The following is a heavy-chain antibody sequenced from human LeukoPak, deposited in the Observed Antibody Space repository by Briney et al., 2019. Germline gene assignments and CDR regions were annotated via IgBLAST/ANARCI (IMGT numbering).Heavy chain of an antibody. V-gene: IGHV1-3*01. CDR3: ARDEGGRGGSYFYY. CDR2: INAGNGNT. J-gene: IGHJ4*02. D-gene: IGHD1-26*01. Sequence: ASVKVSCKASGGTFSSYAISWVRQAPGQGLEWMGWINAGNGNTKYSEKFQGRVTISRDTSASIVYMELNSLRIEDTAVYYCARDEGGRGGSYFYYWGQGTLVTVSS. CDR1: GGTFSSYA.